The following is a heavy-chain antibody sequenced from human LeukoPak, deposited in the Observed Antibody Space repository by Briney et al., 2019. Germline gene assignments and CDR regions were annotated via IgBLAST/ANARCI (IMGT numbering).Heavy chain of an antibody. V-gene: IGHV3-33*01. J-gene: IGHJ4*02. CDR2: IWYDGSNK. CDR1: GFTFSDHF. D-gene: IGHD6-19*01. Sequence: GGSLRLSCVVSGFTFSDHFLDWVRQAPGKGLEWVAVIWYDGSNKYYADSVKGRFTISRDNSKNTLYLQMNSLRAEDTAVYYCAREMSVAGPFDYWGQGTLVTVSS. CDR3: AREMSVAGPFDY.